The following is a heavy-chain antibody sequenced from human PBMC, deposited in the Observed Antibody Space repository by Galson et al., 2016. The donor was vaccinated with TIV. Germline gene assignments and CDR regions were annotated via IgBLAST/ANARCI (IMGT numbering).Heavy chain of an antibody. CDR1: GFSLRTSGVC. J-gene: IGHJ4*02. V-gene: IGHV2-70*11. CDR3: ARTPDYYGTSHSHFDH. D-gene: IGHD3-10*01. Sequence: PALVTPTQTLTLTCTFSGFSLRTSGVCVSWIRQPPGKALEWLARIDWDDDKNYSPFLKTRLTISKDTSNNQVVLTMTNTDPVDTATYYCARTPDYYGTSHSHFDHWGQGTLVTVSS. CDR2: IDWDDDK.